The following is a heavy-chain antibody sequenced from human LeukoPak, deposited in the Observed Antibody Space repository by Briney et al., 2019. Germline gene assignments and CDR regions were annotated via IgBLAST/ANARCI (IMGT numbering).Heavy chain of an antibody. D-gene: IGHD5-12*01. V-gene: IGHV3-11*01. J-gene: IGHJ4*02. Sequence: GGSLRLSCAASGFTFSDYYMSWFRRAPGKGLEWVSYISSSGSTIYYADSVKGRFTISRDNAKNSLYLQMNSLRAEDTAVYYCARDISGYGTPYYFDYWGQGTLVTVSS. CDR3: ARDISGYGTPYYFDY. CDR1: GFTFSDYY. CDR2: ISSSGSTI.